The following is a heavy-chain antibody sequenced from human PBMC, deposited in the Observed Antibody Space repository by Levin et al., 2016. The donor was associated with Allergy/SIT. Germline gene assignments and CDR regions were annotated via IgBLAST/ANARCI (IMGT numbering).Heavy chain of an antibody. CDR3: ALLGGATTAIDY. J-gene: IGHJ4*02. CDR2: IYYSGST. Sequence: RQPPGKGLEWIGYIYYSGSTYYNPSLKSRVTISVDTPSKNQFSLKLSSVTAADTAVYYCALLGGATTAIDYWGQGTLVTVSS. V-gene: IGHV4-31*02. D-gene: IGHD1-26*01.